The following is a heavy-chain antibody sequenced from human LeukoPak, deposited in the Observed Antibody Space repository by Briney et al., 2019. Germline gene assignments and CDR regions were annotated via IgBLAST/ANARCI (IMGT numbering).Heavy chain of an antibody. CDR2: IKPDGSAE. J-gene: IGHJ6*02. Sequence: PGGSLRLSCATSGFTFSSNWMSWDRHAPGRGLEWVANIKPDGSAEYYAASVKGRFTVSRDNAKNSLYLQMNSLRAEDTAVYYCARHDTAMATDYGMDVWGQGTTVTVSS. V-gene: IGHV3-7*03. D-gene: IGHD5-18*01. CDR3: ARHDTAMATDYGMDV. CDR1: GFTFSSNW.